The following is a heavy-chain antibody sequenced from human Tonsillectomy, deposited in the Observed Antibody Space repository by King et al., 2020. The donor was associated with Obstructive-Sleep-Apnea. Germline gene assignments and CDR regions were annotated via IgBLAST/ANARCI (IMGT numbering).Heavy chain of an antibody. CDR1: GFTFSSDG. Sequence: VQLVESGGGVVQPGRSLRLSCAASGFTFSSDGMHWVRQAQGKGLEWVALIRCDGMNKYYADSVKGRFTNYRDNFKNTLYLQMNSLRAEDTAVYYCAKEEYYYDSSGYSNWGQGTLVTVSS. J-gene: IGHJ4*02. CDR3: AKEEYYYDSSGYSN. CDR2: IRCDGMNK. V-gene: IGHV3-30*02. D-gene: IGHD3-22*01.